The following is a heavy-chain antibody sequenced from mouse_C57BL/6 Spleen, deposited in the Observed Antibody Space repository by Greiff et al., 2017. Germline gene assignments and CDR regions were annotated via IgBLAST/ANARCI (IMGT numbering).Heavy chain of an antibody. CDR3: ARRADGYYGAWCAY. CDR1: GYTFTNYW. D-gene: IGHD2-3*01. J-gene: IGHJ3*01. CDR2: IYPGGGYT. V-gene: IGHV1-63*01. Sequence: QVQLQQSGAELVRPGTSVKMSCKASGYTFTNYWIGWAKQRPGHGLEWIGDIYPGGGYTNYNEKFKGKATLTAAKSSSTAYMQFSSLTSEDSAIYYCARRADGYYGAWCAYWGQGTLVTVSA.